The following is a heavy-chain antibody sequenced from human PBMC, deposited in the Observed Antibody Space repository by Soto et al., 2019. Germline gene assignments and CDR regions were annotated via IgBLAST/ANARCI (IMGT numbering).Heavy chain of an antibody. CDR1: GFTFSSYG. V-gene: IGHV3-30*18. CDR2: ISYDGSNE. Sequence: QVQLVESGGGVVQPGRSLRLSCAASGFTFSSYGMHWVRQAPGKGLEWVAVISYDGSNEYYADSVKGRFTISRDNSKNTLSLQMNSLRAEDTAVYYCAKGKGGYCSGGSCLHDYWGQGTLVTVSS. J-gene: IGHJ4*02. D-gene: IGHD2-15*01. CDR3: AKGKGGYCSGGSCLHDY.